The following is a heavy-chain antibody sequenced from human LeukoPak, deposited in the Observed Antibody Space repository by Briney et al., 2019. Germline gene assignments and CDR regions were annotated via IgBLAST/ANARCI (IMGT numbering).Heavy chain of an antibody. V-gene: IGHV4-38-2*02. Sequence: SETLSLTCTVSGGSISSYYWGWLRQPPGKGLEWIGSIYHSGSTYYNPSLKSRVTISVDTSKNQFSLKLSSVTAADTAVYYCARADYYDSSGLDYWGQGTLVIVSS. CDR2: IYHSGST. J-gene: IGHJ4*02. CDR3: ARADYYDSSGLDY. D-gene: IGHD3-22*01. CDR1: GGSISSYY.